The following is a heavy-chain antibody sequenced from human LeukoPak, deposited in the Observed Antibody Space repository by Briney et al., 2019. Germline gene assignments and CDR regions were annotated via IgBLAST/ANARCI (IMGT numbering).Heavy chain of an antibody. Sequence: PGGSLRLSCAASGFTFPNYVMSWVRQAPGKGLEWVSSISDNGGNTYYADSVKGRFTIPRDNSKNTLYLQMNSLRVEDAAVYYCANEYSKGDVWGQGTMVTVSS. CDR1: GFTFPNYV. CDR2: ISDNGGNT. J-gene: IGHJ3*01. D-gene: IGHD1-26*01. CDR3: ANEYSKGDV. V-gene: IGHV3-23*01.